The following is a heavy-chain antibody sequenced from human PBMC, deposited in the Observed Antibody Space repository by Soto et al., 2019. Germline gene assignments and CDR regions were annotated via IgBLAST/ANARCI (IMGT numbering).Heavy chain of an antibody. J-gene: IGHJ4*02. V-gene: IGHV1-18*01. CDR3: ARDPAVRTVSGAHYFDS. Sequence: QVQLVQSGTEVKKPGASVKVTCKPSGYSFTSFGISWMRQAPGQGLEWLGWVSPYNGNTYSAQSLQGRLTMTTDTARGTVYMELTGLTINDTAIYYCARDPAVRTVSGAHYFDSWGLGKLVAVS. CDR2: VSPYNGNT. D-gene: IGHD6-19*01. CDR1: GYSFTSFG.